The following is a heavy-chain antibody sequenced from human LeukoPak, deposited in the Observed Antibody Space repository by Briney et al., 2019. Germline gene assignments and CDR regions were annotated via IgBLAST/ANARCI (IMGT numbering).Heavy chain of an antibody. D-gene: IGHD6-6*01. J-gene: IGHJ6*03. Sequence: SETLSLTCAVYGGSLSGYYWSWIRQPPGKGLEWIGEINHSGSTNYNPSLKSRVTISVDTSKNQFSLKLSSVTAADTAVYYCARRSSSTIYYYYMDVWGKGTTVAVSS. V-gene: IGHV4-34*01. CDR2: INHSGST. CDR1: GGSLSGYY. CDR3: ARRSSSTIYYYYMDV.